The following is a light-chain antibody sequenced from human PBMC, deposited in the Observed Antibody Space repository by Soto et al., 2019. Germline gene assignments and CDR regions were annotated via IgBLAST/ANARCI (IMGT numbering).Light chain of an antibody. CDR3: QQYNNWPPWT. J-gene: IGKJ1*01. CDR2: GAS. CDR1: QSVSSN. Sequence: EIGMKQSPATLSVSPGERATLSCRASQSVSSNLAWYQQKPGQAPRLLIYGASTRATGISARFGGSGSGTDFALTTSSLRSEDFAVYYCQQYNNWPPWTFGQGTKVEIK. V-gene: IGKV3-15*01.